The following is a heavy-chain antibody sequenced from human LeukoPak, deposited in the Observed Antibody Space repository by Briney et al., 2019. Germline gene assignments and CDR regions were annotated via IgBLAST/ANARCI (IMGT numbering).Heavy chain of an antibody. CDR3: ARVDYGDYLNWFDP. D-gene: IGHD4-17*01. J-gene: IGHJ5*02. CDR2: IYYSGST. Sequence: PSETLSLTCTVSGGSISSSSYCWGWIRQPPGKGLEWIGSIYYSGSTYYNPSLKSRVTISVDTSKNQFSLKLSSVTAADTAVYYCARVDYGDYLNWFDPWGQGTLVTVSS. V-gene: IGHV4-39*01. CDR1: GGSISSSSYC.